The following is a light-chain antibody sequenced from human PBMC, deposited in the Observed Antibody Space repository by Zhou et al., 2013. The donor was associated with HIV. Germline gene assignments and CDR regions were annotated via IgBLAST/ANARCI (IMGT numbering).Light chain of an antibody. CDR1: QGISNY. Sequence: AIRITQSPSSLSASTGDRVTITCRASQGISNYLAWYQQKPGKAPQLLIYGASILQSGVPSRFSGSGSGTDFTLTISCLQSEDFATYYCQQYYDYPRTFGQGTKVEIK. V-gene: IGKV1-8*01. CDR3: QQYYDYPRT. CDR2: GAS. J-gene: IGKJ1*01.